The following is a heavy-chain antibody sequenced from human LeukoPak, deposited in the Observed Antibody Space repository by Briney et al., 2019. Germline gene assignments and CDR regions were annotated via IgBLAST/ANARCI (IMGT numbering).Heavy chain of an antibody. CDR2: IYYSGST. V-gene: IGHV4-59*01. J-gene: IGHJ4*02. CDR1: GGSISSYY. Sequence: SETLSLTCTVSGGSISSYYWSWIRQPPGKGLEWIGYIYYSGSTNYNPSLKSRVTISVDTSKDQFSLKLSSVTAADTAVYYCARDTYSGSYYDYWGQGTLVTVSS. CDR3: ARDTYSGSYYDY. D-gene: IGHD1-26*01.